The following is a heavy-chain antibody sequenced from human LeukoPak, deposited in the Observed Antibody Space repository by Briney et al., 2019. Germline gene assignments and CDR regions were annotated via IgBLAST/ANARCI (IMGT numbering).Heavy chain of an antibody. CDR3: ARDSKAGTTNWFDP. CDR2: IYYSGST. Sequence: PSETLSLTCTVSGGSISSGGYYWRWIRQHPGKGLEWIGYIYYSGSTYYNPSLKSRVTISVDTSKNQFSLKLSSVTAADTAVYYCARDSKAGTTNWFDPWGQGTLVTVSS. D-gene: IGHD1-7*01. CDR1: GGSISSGGYY. V-gene: IGHV4-31*03. J-gene: IGHJ5*02.